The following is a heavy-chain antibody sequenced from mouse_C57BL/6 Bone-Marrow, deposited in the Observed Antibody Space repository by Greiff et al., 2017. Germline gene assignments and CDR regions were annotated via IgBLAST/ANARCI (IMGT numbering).Heavy chain of an antibody. CDR3: ARQKAQMAWFAY. CDR2: SYPRDGST. CDR1: GYTFTSYD. J-gene: IGHJ3*01. Sequence: VQLQQSGPGLVKPGASVSLSCKASGYTFTSYDINVVKQRPRQGLGWIGWSYPRDGSTKYNEKFKGKATLTVDTSSSTAYMELHSLTSEDSAVYFCARQKAQMAWFAYWGQGTLVTVSA. V-gene: IGHV1-85*01. D-gene: IGHD3-2*02.